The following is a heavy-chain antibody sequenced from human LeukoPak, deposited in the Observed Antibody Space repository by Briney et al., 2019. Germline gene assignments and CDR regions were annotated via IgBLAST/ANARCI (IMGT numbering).Heavy chain of an antibody. CDR2: INSDGSST. CDR1: GFTFSSYW. Sequence: GGSLRLSCVVSGFTFSSYWMHWVRQAPGKGLVWVSRINSDGSSTNYADSVKGRFTISRDNAKNTLYLQMNSLSAEDTAVYYCARPIAVAGTWAFDIWGQGTMVTVSS. D-gene: IGHD6-19*01. CDR3: ARPIAVAGTWAFDI. V-gene: IGHV3-74*01. J-gene: IGHJ3*02.